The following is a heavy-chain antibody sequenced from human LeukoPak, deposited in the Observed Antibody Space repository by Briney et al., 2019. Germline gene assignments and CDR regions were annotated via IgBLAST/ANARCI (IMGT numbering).Heavy chain of an antibody. Sequence: GGSLRLSCAASGFTFSDYRMTWGRQAPGKGLQGVASIEKDGSDKYYVDSLTGRFTISGDNAKTPLSLQLNSLGAEDTALYYCARLSGFTETSHFDYWGQGTLVTVSS. D-gene: IGHD6-25*01. CDR3: ARLSGFTETSHFDY. CDR2: IEKDGSDK. CDR1: GFTFSDYR. V-gene: IGHV3-7*01. J-gene: IGHJ4*02.